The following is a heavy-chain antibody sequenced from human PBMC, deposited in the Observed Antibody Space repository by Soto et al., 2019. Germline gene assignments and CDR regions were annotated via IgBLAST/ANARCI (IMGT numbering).Heavy chain of an antibody. D-gene: IGHD2-2*01. CDR3: TTDRATVPAATDY. V-gene: IGHV3-15*01. J-gene: IGHJ4*02. CDR2: IKSKTDGGTT. Sequence: GGSLRLSCAASGFTFSNAWMSWVRQAPGKGLEWVGRIKSKTDGGTTDYAAPVKGRFTISRDDSKNTLYLQMNSLKTEDTAVYYCTTDRATVPAATDYWGQGTLVTVSS. CDR1: GFTFSNAW.